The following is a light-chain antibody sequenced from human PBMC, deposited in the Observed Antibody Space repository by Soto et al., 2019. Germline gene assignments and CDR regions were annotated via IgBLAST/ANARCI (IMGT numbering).Light chain of an antibody. CDR2: DVS. J-gene: IGLJ1*01. CDR3: SSYTAYRTYV. Sequence: QSALTQPPSASGSPGQPVAISCTGTSSDVGGYNYVSWYQQFAGKAPKLIIYDVSSRPSGISNRFSGSKSDNTASPTISGLQAEDEADYFCSSYTAYRTYVFGTGTKVTVL. CDR1: SSDVGGYNY. V-gene: IGLV2-14*03.